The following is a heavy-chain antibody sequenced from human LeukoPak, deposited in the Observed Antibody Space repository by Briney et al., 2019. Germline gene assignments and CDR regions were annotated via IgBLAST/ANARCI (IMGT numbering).Heavy chain of an antibody. J-gene: IGHJ4*02. CDR1: GGTFSNYD. V-gene: IGHV1-8*03. CDR3: ARGRLSLITARANFFDY. Sequence: ASVRVSCKASGGTFSNYDVNWVRQATGQGLEWMGWMNPNTGTTGYAEKFQGRVTFSRDTSKTTAYMEVSSLRSDDTAVYYCARGRLSLITARANFFDYWGQGTRVTVSS. CDR2: MNPNTGTT. D-gene: IGHD3-16*01.